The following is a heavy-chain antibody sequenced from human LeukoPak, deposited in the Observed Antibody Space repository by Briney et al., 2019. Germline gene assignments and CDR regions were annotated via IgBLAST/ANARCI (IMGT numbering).Heavy chain of an antibody. CDR1: GGSISSYY. J-gene: IGHJ5*02. V-gene: IGHV4-59*06. CDR3: ARYRSPKNWFDP. D-gene: IGHD5-12*01. CDR2: IYYSGST. Sequence: SETLSLTCTVSGGSISSYYWSWIRQPPGRGLEWIGYIYYSGSTYYNPSLKSRVTISVDTSKNQFSLKLSSVTAADTAVYYCARYRSPKNWFDPWGQGTLVTVSS.